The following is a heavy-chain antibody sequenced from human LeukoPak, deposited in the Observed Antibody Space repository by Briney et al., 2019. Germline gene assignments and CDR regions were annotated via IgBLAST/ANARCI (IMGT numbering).Heavy chain of an antibody. CDR3: AKDYYDSSGYYLSYFDY. D-gene: IGHD3-22*01. J-gene: IGHJ4*02. CDR2: ISGSGDTP. CDR1: EFTFSNYA. V-gene: IGHV3-23*01. Sequence: GGSLRLSCAASEFTFSNYAMSWVRQAPGKGLDWVSRISGSGDTPYYADSVKGRFTTSRDNSKNTLYLQMNSLRAEDTAVYYCAKDYYDSSGYYLSYFDYWGQGTLVTVSS.